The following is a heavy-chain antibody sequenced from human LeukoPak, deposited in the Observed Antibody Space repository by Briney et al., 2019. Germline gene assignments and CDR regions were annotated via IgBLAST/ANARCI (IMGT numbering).Heavy chain of an antibody. CDR3: ASDPDSPFDY. J-gene: IGHJ4*02. V-gene: IGHV3-21*01. CDR1: GFTFSSYS. Sequence: PGGSLRLSCAASGFTFSSYSMNWVRQAPGKGLEWVSSISSSSSYIYYADSVKGRFTISRDNAKNSLYLQMNSLRAEDTVVYYCASDPDSPFDYWGQGTLVTVSS. D-gene: IGHD1-14*01. CDR2: ISSSSSYI.